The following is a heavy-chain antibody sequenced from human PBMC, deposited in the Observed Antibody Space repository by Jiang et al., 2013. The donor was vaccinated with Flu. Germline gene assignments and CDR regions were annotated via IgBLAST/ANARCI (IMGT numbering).Heavy chain of an antibody. CDR1: GFTFSDYY. CDR2: ISSSGSTI. V-gene: IGHV3-11*01. D-gene: IGHD3-22*01. J-gene: IGHJ4*02. CDR3: ARDSHYYDSSGLGY. Sequence: KPGGSLRLSCAASGFTFSDYYMSWIRQAPGKGLEWVSYISSSGSTIYYADSVKGRFTISRDNAKNSLYLQMNSLRAEDTTVYYCARDSHYYDSSGLGYWGQGTLVTVSS.